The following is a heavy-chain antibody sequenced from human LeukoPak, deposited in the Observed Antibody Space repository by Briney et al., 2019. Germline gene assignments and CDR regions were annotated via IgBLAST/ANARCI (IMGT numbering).Heavy chain of an antibody. CDR1: GFIFSTYG. Sequence: GGSLRLSCAASGFIFSTYGMYWVRQAPGKGLEWVAFIRHDGSIKDYADYVKGRSTISRDNSKNTLYLQMNSLRAEDTAVYYFAKDNVADIDYWGQGTLVTVSS. J-gene: IGHJ4*02. CDR2: IRHDGSIK. CDR3: AKDNVADIDY. V-gene: IGHV3-30*02. D-gene: IGHD2-21*01.